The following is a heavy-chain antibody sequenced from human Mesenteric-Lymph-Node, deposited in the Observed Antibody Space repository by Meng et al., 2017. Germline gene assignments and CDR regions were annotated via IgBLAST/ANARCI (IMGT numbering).Heavy chain of an antibody. Sequence: GGSLRLSCAASGFTFSDYWMHWVRQAPGKGLEWVAVISYDGSNKYYADSVKGRFTISRDNSKNTLYLQMNSLRAEDTAVYYCARQGDNWNDVGDYWGQGTLVTVSS. CDR3: ARQGDNWNDVGDY. D-gene: IGHD1-20*01. J-gene: IGHJ4*02. V-gene: IGHV3-30*07. CDR2: ISYDGSNK. CDR1: GFTFSDYW.